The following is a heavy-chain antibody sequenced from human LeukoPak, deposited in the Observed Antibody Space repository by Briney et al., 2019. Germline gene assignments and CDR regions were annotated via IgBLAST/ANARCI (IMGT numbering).Heavy chain of an antibody. CDR3: ARFQMAAVVRGYYYMDV. Sequence: SETLSLTCTVSGGSISSSSYYWGWIRQPPGKGLEWIGSIYYSGSTYYNPSLKSRVTISVDTSKNQFSLKLSSVTAADTAVYYCARFQMAAVVRGYYYMDVWGKGTTVTISS. CDR2: IYYSGST. V-gene: IGHV4-39*07. D-gene: IGHD3-10*01. J-gene: IGHJ6*03. CDR1: GGSISSSSYY.